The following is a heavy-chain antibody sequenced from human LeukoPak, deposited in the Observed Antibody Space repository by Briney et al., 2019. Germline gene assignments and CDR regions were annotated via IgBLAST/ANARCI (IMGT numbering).Heavy chain of an antibody. D-gene: IGHD3-22*01. CDR1: GYTFTGYY. Sequence: ASVTVSCKASGYTFTGYYMHWVRQAPGQGLEWMGWINPNSGGTNYAQKFQGRVTMTRDTSISTAYMELSRLRSDDTAVYYCAAVPYYYDSSGLDYWGQGTLVTVSS. V-gene: IGHV1-2*02. CDR2: INPNSGGT. CDR3: AAVPYYYDSSGLDY. J-gene: IGHJ4*02.